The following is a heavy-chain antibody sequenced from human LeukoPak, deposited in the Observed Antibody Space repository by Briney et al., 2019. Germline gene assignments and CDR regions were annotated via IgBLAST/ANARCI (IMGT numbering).Heavy chain of an antibody. J-gene: IGHJ4*02. CDR2: FDPEDGET. CDR1: GYTLTELS. D-gene: IGHD6-19*01. V-gene: IGHV1-24*01. CDR3: ATEDPAYSSGWHDY. Sequence: AAVNVSCKVSGYTLTELSMHWVRQAPGKGREWMGGFDPEDGETIYAQKFQGRVTMTEDTSTDTAYMELSSLRSEDTAVYYCATEDPAYSSGWHDYWGQGTLVTVSS.